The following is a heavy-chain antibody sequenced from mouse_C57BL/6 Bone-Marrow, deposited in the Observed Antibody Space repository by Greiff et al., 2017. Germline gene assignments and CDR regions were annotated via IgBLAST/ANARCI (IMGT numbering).Heavy chain of an antibody. J-gene: IGHJ2*01. Sequence: EVQLQQSVAELVRPGASLKLSCTASGFTINNTYMHWVPQTPDQGLEWIGRIDPANGNTKYAPKFQGKATITADTSSNTAYLQLSSLTSEDTAIYYCARDSSGYESYWGQGTTLTVSS. CDR3: ARDSSGYESY. V-gene: IGHV14-3*01. CDR2: IDPANGNT. D-gene: IGHD3-2*02. CDR1: GFTINNTY.